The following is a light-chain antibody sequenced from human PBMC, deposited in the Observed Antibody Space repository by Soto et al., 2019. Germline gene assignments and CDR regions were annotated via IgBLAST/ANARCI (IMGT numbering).Light chain of an antibody. CDR3: QQSYSTPLT. J-gene: IGKJ4*01. CDR1: QTISSW. CDR2: DAS. V-gene: IGKV1-39*01. Sequence: DIQMPQSPSTLSGSVGASVTITCRASQTISSWLAWYQQKPGKATKLLIYDASTLESGVPSRFSGSGSGTDFTLTISSLQPEDFATYYCQQSYSTPLTVGGGSKVDIK.